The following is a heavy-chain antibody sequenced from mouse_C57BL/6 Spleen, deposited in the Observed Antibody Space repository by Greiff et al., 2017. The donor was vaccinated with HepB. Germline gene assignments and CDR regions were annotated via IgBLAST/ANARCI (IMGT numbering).Heavy chain of an antibody. CDR3: ARGIYDGYYSDY. Sequence: EVQLQQSGPELVKPGASVKMSCKASGYTFTDYNMHWVKQSHGKSLEWIGYINPNNGGTSYNQKFKGKATLTVNKSSSTAYMELRSLTSEDSAVYYCARGIYDGYYSDYWGQGTTLTVSS. CDR2: INPNNGGT. V-gene: IGHV1-22*01. J-gene: IGHJ2*01. D-gene: IGHD2-3*01. CDR1: GYTFTDYN.